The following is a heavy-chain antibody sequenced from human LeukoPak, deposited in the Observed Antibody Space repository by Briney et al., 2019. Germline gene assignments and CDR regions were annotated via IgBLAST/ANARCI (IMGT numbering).Heavy chain of an antibody. V-gene: IGHV3-48*03. Sequence: GGSLRLSCAVSGFTFSSYEMKWVRQAPGKGRGWVSYISSSGTTIYYADSVKGRFTISRDNAKNSLYLQMNSLRAEDTAVYYCARVGVVVAATGNLWFDHWGQGTLVTVSS. CDR3: ARVGVVVAATGNLWFDH. CDR2: ISSSGTTI. J-gene: IGHJ5*02. D-gene: IGHD2-15*01. CDR1: GFTFSSYE.